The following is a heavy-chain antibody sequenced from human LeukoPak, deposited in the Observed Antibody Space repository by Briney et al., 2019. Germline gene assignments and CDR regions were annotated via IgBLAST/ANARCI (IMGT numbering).Heavy chain of an antibody. CDR3: ASPPESGYSNDAFDI. V-gene: IGHV3-21*01. CDR1: GFTFSSYS. J-gene: IGHJ3*02. Sequence: GGSLRLSCAASGFTFSSYSMNWVRQAPGKGLEWVSSISSSSSYIYYADSVKGRFTISRDNAKNSLYLQMNSLRAEDTAVYYCASPPESGYSNDAFDIWGQGTMVTVSS. CDR2: ISSSSSYI. D-gene: IGHD3-3*01.